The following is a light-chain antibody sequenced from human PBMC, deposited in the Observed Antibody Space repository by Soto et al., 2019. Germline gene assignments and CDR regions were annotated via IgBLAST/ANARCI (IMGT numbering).Light chain of an antibody. Sequence: QSVLTRPPSVSGAPGQRVTTSCTGSSSNIGAGYDVHWYQQLPGTAPKLLIYGNSNRPSGVPDRFSGSKSGTSASLAITGLQAEDEADYYCQSYDSSLSGWVFGGGTKVTVL. V-gene: IGLV1-40*01. CDR1: SSNIGAGYD. CDR3: QSYDSSLSGWV. CDR2: GNS. J-gene: IGLJ3*02.